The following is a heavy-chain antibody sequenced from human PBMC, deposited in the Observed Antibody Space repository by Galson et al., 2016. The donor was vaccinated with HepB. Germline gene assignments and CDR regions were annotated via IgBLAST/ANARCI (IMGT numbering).Heavy chain of an antibody. CDR2: ISVSSSTI. CDR3: AREERRNNYYFDY. V-gene: IGHV3-48*01. J-gene: IGHJ4*02. Sequence: SLRLSGAASGVTVSYDNMNGGRQAPGKGLQGVSYISVSSSTIYYADSVKGRFTISRDNDKNSLYLQMSSLRAEDTAVYYCAREERRNNYYFDYWGQGTLVTVSS. CDR1: GVTVSYDN. D-gene: IGHD3-10*01.